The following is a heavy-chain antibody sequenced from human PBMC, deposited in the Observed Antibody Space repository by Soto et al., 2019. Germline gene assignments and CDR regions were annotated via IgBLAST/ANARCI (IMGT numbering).Heavy chain of an antibody. CDR1: GGSISSYY. D-gene: IGHD3-10*01. J-gene: IGHJ6*02. V-gene: IGHV4-59*01. Sequence: QVQLQESGPGLVKPSETLSLTCTVSGGSISSYYWSWIRQPPGKGLEWIGYIYYSGSTNYNPSLKSRVTISVDTSKNQFSLKLSSVTAADTAVYYCARARGYPETYGMDVWGQGTTVTVSS. CDR2: IYYSGST. CDR3: ARARGYPETYGMDV.